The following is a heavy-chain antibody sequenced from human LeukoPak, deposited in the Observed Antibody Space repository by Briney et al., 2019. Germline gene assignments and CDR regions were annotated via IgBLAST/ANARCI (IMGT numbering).Heavy chain of an antibody. V-gene: IGHV3-15*01. CDR3: TTDPATVTTWGNYYYYGMDV. Sequence: GGSLRLSCAASGFTFSNAWMSWVRQAPGKGLEWVGRIKSKTDGGTTAYAAPVKGRFTISRDDSKNTLYVQMTSLKTEATAVYYCTTDPATVTTWGNYYYYGMDVWGQGTTVTVSS. CDR2: IKSKTDGGTT. D-gene: IGHD4-17*01. CDR1: GFTFSNAW. J-gene: IGHJ6*02.